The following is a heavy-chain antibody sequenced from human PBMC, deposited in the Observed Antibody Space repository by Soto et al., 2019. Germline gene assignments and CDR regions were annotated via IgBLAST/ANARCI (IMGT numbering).Heavy chain of an antibody. CDR2: ISGSGGST. Sequence: GGSLRLSCAASGFTFSSYAMSWVRQAPGKGLEWVSAISGSGGSTYYADSVKGRFTISRDNSKNTLYLQMNSLRAEDTAVYYCATDLGFGERVYYYYMDVWGKGTTVTVSS. J-gene: IGHJ6*03. V-gene: IGHV3-23*01. CDR3: ATDLGFGERVYYYYMDV. CDR1: GFTFSSYA. D-gene: IGHD3-10*01.